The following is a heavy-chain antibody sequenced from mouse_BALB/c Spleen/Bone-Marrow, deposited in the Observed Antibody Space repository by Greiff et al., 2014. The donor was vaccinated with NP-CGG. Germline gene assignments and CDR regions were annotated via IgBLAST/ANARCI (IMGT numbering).Heavy chain of an antibody. V-gene: IGHV1-69*02. CDR2: IEPSDSYT. Sequence: QVQLQQSGAEGVKPGASGKGSCKASGYTFTKYWMQWGKQRPGKGLEWIGEIEPSDSYTNYNQDFKGKATLTVDKSSSTAYMQLSSLTSEDSAVYYCARGRTTVVSDHWGQGTSLTVSS. CDR1: GYTFTKYW. D-gene: IGHD1-1*01. CDR3: ARGRTTVVSDH. J-gene: IGHJ2*02.